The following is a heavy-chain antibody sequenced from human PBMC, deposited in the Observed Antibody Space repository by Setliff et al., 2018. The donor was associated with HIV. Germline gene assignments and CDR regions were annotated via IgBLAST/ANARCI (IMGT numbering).Heavy chain of an antibody. CDR1: GYTFTNYF. V-gene: IGHV1-46*01. CDR3: ARVATMIVLDVFDI. D-gene: IGHD3-22*01. Sequence: GASVKVSCKASGYTFTNYFVHWVRQAPGQGLEWMGIINPSGGSTSYAQKFQGRVTMTRDTSTSTVYMELSSLRSEDTAVYYCARVATMIVLDVFDIWGQGTMVTVSS. J-gene: IGHJ3*02. CDR2: INPSGGST.